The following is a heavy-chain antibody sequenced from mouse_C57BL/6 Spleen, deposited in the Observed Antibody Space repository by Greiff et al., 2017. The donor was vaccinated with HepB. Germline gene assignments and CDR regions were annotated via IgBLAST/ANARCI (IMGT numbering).Heavy chain of an antibody. Sequence: QVQLQQPGAELVRPGSSVKLSCKASGYTFTSYWMHWVKQRPIQGLEWIGNIDPSDSETHYNQKFKDKATLTVDKSSSTAYMQLSSLTSEDSAVYYCARHYTGAMDYWDQGTSVTVAS. CDR1: GYTFTSYW. CDR2: IDPSDSET. V-gene: IGHV1-52*01. J-gene: IGHJ4*01. D-gene: IGHD1-2*01. CDR3: ARHYTGAMDY.